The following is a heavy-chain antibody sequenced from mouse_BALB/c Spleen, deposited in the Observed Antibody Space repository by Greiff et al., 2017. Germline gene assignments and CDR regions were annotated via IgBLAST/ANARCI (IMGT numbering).Heavy chain of an antibody. CDR1: GFNIKDYY. V-gene: IGHV14-4*02. Sequence: EVQLQQSGAELVRSGASVKLSCTASGFNIKDYYMHWVKQRPEQGLEWIGWIDPENGDTEYAPKFQGKATMTADTSSNTAYLQLSSLTSEDTAVYYCKARLGRDWFAYRGQGTLVTVSA. CDR2: IDPENGDT. J-gene: IGHJ3*01. CDR3: KARLGRDWFAY. D-gene: IGHD4-1*01.